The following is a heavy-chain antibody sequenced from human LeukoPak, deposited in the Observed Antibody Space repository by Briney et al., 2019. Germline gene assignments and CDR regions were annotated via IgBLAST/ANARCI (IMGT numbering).Heavy chain of an antibody. Sequence: ASVKVSCKPSGYTLTGYYLHWVRQAPGQGLEWMGWINPNTGATIYAEKFQGRVTMTRDTSIDTAYMEMRSLRSDGTAVYYCARDRVGSGWPRPWYFEFWGQGTLITVSS. CDR1: GYTLTGYY. D-gene: IGHD6-19*01. CDR3: ARDRVGSGWPRPWYFEF. V-gene: IGHV1-2*02. J-gene: IGHJ4*02. CDR2: INPNTGAT.